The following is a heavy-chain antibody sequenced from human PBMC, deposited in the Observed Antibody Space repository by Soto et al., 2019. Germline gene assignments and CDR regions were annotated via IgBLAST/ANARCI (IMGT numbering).Heavy chain of an antibody. CDR3: ARDPSYDFWSGYWTLDP. CDR1: GYTFTSYG. V-gene: IGHV1-18*01. J-gene: IGHJ5*02. D-gene: IGHD3-3*01. Sequence: ASVKVSCKASGYTFTSYGISWVRQAPGQGLEWMGWISAYNGNTNYAQKLQGRVTMTTDTSTSTAYMELRSLRSDDTAVYYCARDPSYDFWSGYWTLDPWGQGTLVTVSS. CDR2: ISAYNGNT.